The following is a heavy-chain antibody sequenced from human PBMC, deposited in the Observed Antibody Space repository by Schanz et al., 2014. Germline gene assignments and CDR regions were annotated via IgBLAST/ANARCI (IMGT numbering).Heavy chain of an antibody. CDR3: AKYRGYYRVSGSYRELEY. D-gene: IGHD3-10*01. J-gene: IGHJ4*02. Sequence: EVQLLESGGGLVQPGGSLRLSCEASGFSFGNYGMSWVRQAPGKGLLWVSVIGVDGTTTYYADSVKGRFTISRDNSKNTLYLQMNSLRPEDTAVYYCAKYRGYYRVSGSYRELEYWGQGTLVTVSS. CDR1: GFSFGNYG. V-gene: IGHV3-23*01. CDR2: IGVDGTTT.